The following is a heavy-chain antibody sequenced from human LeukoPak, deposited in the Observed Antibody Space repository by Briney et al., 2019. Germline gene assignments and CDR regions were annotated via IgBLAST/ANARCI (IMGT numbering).Heavy chain of an antibody. Sequence: PSETLSLTGAVYGXSFSGYYWSWIRQPPGKGLEWIGEIHHSGSTNYNPSLKSRVTISVDTSKNQFSLKLSSVTAADTAVYSCARGIAAAGPFDYWGQGTLVTVSS. CDR2: IHHSGST. V-gene: IGHV4-34*01. CDR3: ARGIAAAGPFDY. CDR1: GXSFSGYY. J-gene: IGHJ4*02. D-gene: IGHD6-13*01.